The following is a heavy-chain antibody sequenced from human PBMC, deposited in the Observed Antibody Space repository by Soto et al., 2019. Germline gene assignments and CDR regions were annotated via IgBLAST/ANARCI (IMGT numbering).Heavy chain of an antibody. CDR1: GDSISSYY. CDR2: IYISGST. J-gene: IGHJ6*02. Sequence: QVQLRESGPGLVKPSETLSLTCTVSGDSISSYYWSWIRQPAGKGLEWIGRIYISGSTDYNPSLKSRVSMSVDRSKNQFSLKLTSVTAADTAVYYCVRDCSGGGCYSDYGMDVWGQGTTVTVSS. D-gene: IGHD2-15*01. V-gene: IGHV4-4*07. CDR3: VRDCSGGGCYSDYGMDV.